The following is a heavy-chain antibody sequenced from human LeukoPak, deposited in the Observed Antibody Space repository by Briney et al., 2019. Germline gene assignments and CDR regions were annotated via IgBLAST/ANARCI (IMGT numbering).Heavy chain of an antibody. J-gene: IGHJ4*02. CDR1: GFTFSKYA. D-gene: IGHD2-2*01. Sequence: GGSLRLSCAASGFTFSKYAMSWVRQAPGKGLEWVSAICGSGGSTYYADSVKGRFTVSRDNSKNTLYLQMNSLRAEDTAVYYCAKGGVPVVSPAVNWGQGTLVTVSS. V-gene: IGHV3-23*01. CDR3: AKGGVPVVSPAVN. CDR2: ICGSGGST.